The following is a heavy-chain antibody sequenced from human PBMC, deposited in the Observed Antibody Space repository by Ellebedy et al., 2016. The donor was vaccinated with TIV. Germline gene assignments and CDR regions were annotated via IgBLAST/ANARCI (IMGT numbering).Heavy chain of an antibody. CDR2: IKQDGSEK. D-gene: IGHD3-10*01. CDR3: ARVPPGAYGSGSYFGDDY. Sequence: GESLKISCAASGFPFSNYWMNWVRQAPGKGPEWVATIKQDGSEKFYVDSVKGRFTISRDNAKNLLYLQMNNLRVEDTAVYYCARVPPGAYGSGSYFGDDYWGQGTLVTVSS. V-gene: IGHV3-7*01. CDR1: GFPFSNYW. J-gene: IGHJ4*02.